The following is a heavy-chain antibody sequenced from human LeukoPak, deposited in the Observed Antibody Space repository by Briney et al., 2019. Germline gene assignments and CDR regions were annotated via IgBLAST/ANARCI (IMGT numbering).Heavy chain of an antibody. J-gene: IGHJ4*02. CDR1: GGSISSGSYY. D-gene: IGHD3-22*01. V-gene: IGHV4-61*02. CDR3: ARVTGYMIEDYFDY. Sequence: PSETLSLTCTVSGGSISSGSYYWSWLRQPAGKGLEWIGRIYTSGSTNYNPSLKSRVTISVKTSKNQFSLKLSSVTAADTAVYYCARVTGYMIEDYFDYWGQGTLVTVSS. CDR2: IYTSGST.